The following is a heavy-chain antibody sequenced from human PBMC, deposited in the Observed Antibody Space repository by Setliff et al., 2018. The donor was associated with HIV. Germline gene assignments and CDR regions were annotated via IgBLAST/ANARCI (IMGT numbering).Heavy chain of an antibody. CDR3: ARAPGYYDSSGYYYGYYYYMDV. Sequence: PGGSLRLSCAASGFTFDDYGMSWVRQAPGKGLEWVSGINWNGGSTGYADSVKGRFTISRDNAKNSLYLQMNSLRAEDTALYYCARAPGYYDSSGYYYGYYYYMDVWGKGTTVTVSS. J-gene: IGHJ6*03. V-gene: IGHV3-20*04. CDR1: GFTFDDYG. CDR2: INWNGGST. D-gene: IGHD3-22*01.